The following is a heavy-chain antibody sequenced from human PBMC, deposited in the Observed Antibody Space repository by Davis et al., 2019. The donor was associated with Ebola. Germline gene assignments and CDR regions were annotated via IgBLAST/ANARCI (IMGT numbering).Heavy chain of an antibody. Sequence: SETLSLTCTVSGGSVSSGSYYWSWIRQPPGKGLEWIGYIYYGGSTTYNPSLTSRVAISIDTSTNQFSLKLNSVTAADTAVYYCASGVAGGAKGAFDYWGPGTLVTVSS. CDR3: ASGVAGGAKGAFDY. J-gene: IGHJ4*02. CDR2: IYYGGST. CDR1: GGSVSSGSYY. V-gene: IGHV4-61*01. D-gene: IGHD4/OR15-4a*01.